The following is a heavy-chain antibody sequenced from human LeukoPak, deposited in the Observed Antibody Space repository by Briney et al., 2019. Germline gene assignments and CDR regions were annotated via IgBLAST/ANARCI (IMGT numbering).Heavy chain of an antibody. J-gene: IGHJ6*03. Sequence: SETLSLTCTVSGGSISSSSYYWGWIRQPPGTGLEWIGSIYYSGSTYYNPSLKSRVTISVDTSKNQFSLKLSSVTAADTAVYYCARDSSGYDILTGLPYYYMDVWGKGTTVTISS. D-gene: IGHD3-9*01. V-gene: IGHV4-39*07. CDR3: ARDSSGYDILTGLPYYYMDV. CDR1: GGSISSSSYY. CDR2: IYYSGST.